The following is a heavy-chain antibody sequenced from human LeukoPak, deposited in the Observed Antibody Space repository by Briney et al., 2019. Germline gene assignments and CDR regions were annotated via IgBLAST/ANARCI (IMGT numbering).Heavy chain of an antibody. CDR2: IYYSGST. V-gene: IGHV4-59*12. CDR1: GGSISSYY. D-gene: IGHD3-22*01. CDR3: ARVSQVSYDSSGYRFDY. J-gene: IGHJ4*02. Sequence: SETLSLTCTVSGGSISSYYWIWIRQPPGKGLEWIGYIYYSGSTKYNPSLKSRVTISVDTSKNQFSLKLSSVTAADTAVYYCARVSQVSYDSSGYRFDYWGQGTLVTVSS.